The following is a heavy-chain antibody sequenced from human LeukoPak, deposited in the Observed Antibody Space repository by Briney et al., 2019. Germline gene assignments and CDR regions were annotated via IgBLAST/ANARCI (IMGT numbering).Heavy chain of an antibody. V-gene: IGHV4-31*03. D-gene: IGHD6-13*01. CDR1: GGSISSGGYY. CDR3: ARASFSSSWYDPVDY. CDR2: IYYSGST. Sequence: SQTLSLTCTVSGGSISSGGYYWSWIRQHPGKGLEWTGYIYYSGSTYYNPSLKSRVTISVDTSKNQFSLKLSSVTAADTAVYYCARASFSSSWYDPVDYWGQGTLVTVSS. J-gene: IGHJ4*02.